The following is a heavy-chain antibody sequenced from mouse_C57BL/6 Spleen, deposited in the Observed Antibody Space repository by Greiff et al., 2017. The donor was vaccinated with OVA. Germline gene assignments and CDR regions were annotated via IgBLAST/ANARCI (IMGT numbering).Heavy chain of an antibody. CDR2: ISDGGSYT. CDR3: ARGEDGRYFDA. V-gene: IGHV5-4*01. CDR1: GFTFSSYA. D-gene: IGHD2-3*01. Sequence: EVQLVESGGGLVKPGGSLKLSCAASGFTFSSYAMSWVRQTPEKRLEWVATISDGGSYTYYPDNVKGRFTISRDNAKNNLYLQMSHLKSEDTAMYYCARGEDGRYFDAWGTGTTVTVSS. J-gene: IGHJ1*03.